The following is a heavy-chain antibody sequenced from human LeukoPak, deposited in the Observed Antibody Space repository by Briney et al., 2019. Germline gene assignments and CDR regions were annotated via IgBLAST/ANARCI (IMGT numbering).Heavy chain of an antibody. CDR3: ARDCSGGSCYGAFDI. CDR2: IYDSGST. J-gene: IGHJ3*02. D-gene: IGHD2-15*01. CDR1: GASIRSGDYY. V-gene: IGHV4-30-4*01. Sequence: PSETLSLTCTVSGASIRSGDYYWSWIRQPPGKGLEWIGYIYDSGSTYYNPSLKSRITISVDTSENRFSLKLSSVTATDTAVYYCARDCSGGSCYGAFDIWGQGTVVTVSS.